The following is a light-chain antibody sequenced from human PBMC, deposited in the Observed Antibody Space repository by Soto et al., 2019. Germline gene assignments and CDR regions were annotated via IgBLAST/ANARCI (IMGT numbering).Light chain of an antibody. J-gene: IGLJ2*01. CDR1: SRDAGGYNY. V-gene: IGLV2-14*01. Sequence: QSALTQPASVSGSPGQSITISCTGTSRDAGGYNYVSWYQQHPGKAPQLMIYEVSNRRSGVSNRFSGAKSGNTASVTISVLQAEDEADYYCSSYTSSSTSVVFGGGTTLTVL. CDR2: EVS. CDR3: SSYTSSSTSVV.